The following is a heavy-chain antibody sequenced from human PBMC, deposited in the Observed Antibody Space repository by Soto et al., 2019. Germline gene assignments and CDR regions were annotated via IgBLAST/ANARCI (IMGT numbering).Heavy chain of an antibody. CDR2: INKNGGST. CDR1: EFTFSTYA. Sequence: EVQLLESGGGLVRPGGSLRLSCAASEFTFSTYAMSWVRQAPGKGLEWVSSINKNGGSTFYADSVKGRFTISRDNSKDTLFLQMNSLRAEDTALYYCAKRPSYDFVNWGQGTLVTVS. D-gene: IGHD3-3*01. CDR3: AKRPSYDFVN. J-gene: IGHJ4*02. V-gene: IGHV3-23*01.